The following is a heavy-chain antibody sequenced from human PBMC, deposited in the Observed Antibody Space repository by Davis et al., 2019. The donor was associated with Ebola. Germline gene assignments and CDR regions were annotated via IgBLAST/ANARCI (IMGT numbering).Heavy chain of an antibody. D-gene: IGHD2-2*01. CDR3: ARGGLVPAALYL. CDR1: GASMTSYY. CDR2: IAYTGNT. J-gene: IGHJ3*01. Sequence: PSETLSLTCTVSGASMTSYYWSWLRQPPGKGLEWIGYIAYTGNTIYNPSLKSRVTISGDTSKKQFSLRLNSVTAADTAVYYCARGGLVPAALYLWGQGTMVTVSS. V-gene: IGHV4-59*01.